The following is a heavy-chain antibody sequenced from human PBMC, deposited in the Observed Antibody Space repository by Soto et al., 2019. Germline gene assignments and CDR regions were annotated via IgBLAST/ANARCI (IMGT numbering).Heavy chain of an antibody. Sequence: QVQLVQSGAEVKKPGASVKVSCKASGYTFTSYDINWVRQATGQGLEWMGWMNPNSGNTGYAHKFQGRVTMTRNTSISTAYMELSSLRSEDTAVYYCARSRITMVRGEYYFDYWGQGTLVTVSS. CDR3: ARSRITMVRGEYYFDY. D-gene: IGHD3-10*01. J-gene: IGHJ4*02. CDR2: MNPNSGNT. V-gene: IGHV1-8*01. CDR1: GYTFTSYD.